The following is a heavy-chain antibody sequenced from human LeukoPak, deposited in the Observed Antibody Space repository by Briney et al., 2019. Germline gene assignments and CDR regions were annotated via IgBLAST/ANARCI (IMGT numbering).Heavy chain of an antibody. CDR1: GFTFSSYS. V-gene: IGHV3-48*01. J-gene: IGHJ4*02. Sequence: GGSLRLSCAASGFTFSSYSMNWVRQAPGKGLEWVSYISSSSSTIYYADSVKGRFTISRDNAKNSLYLQMNSLRAEDTAVYYCVRDWNHYDTSGYYGFDYWGQGTLVTVSS. CDR2: ISSSSSTI. CDR3: VRDWNHYDTSGYYGFDY. D-gene: IGHD3-22*01.